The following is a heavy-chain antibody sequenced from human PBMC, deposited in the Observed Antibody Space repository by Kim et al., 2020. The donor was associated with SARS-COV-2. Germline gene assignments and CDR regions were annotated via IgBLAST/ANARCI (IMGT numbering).Heavy chain of an antibody. CDR1: GFTFNSYG. D-gene: IGHD3-10*01. V-gene: IGHV3-33*01. Sequence: GGSLRLSCAASGFTFNSYGMHWVRQAPGKGLEWVAVIWYDGSDKYYADSVKGRFTISRDISKNTLYLQMNSLRAEDTAVYYCARQYYPFSFDYWGQGTLVTVSS. CDR2: IWYDGSDK. CDR3: ARQYYPFSFDY. J-gene: IGHJ4*02.